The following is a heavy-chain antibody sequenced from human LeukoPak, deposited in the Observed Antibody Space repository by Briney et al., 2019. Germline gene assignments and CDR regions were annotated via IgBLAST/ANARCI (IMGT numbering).Heavy chain of an antibody. D-gene: IGHD2-2*01. J-gene: IGHJ4*02. Sequence: GGSLRLSCAASGFTFSSYAMSWVRQAPGKGLEWVSAISGSGGSTYYADSVKGRFTISRDNSKNTLYLQMNSLRAEDTAVYYCAIHLLGRTPRTDRLFDYWGQGTLVTVSS. CDR2: ISGSGGST. V-gene: IGHV3-23*01. CDR3: AIHLLGRTPRTDRLFDY. CDR1: GFTFSSYA.